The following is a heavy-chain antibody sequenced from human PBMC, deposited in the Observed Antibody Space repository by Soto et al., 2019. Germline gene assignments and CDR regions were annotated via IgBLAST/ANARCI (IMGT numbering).Heavy chain of an antibody. CDR3: ARDRNDFWSGSRYGMDV. D-gene: IGHD3-3*01. CDR2: IYYSGST. Sequence: TLSLTCSVSGGSISSGGYYWSLIRQHPGKGLEWIGYIYYSGSTYYNPSLKSRVTISVDTSKNQFSLKLSPVTAADTAVYYCARDRNDFWSGSRYGMDVWGQGTTVTVSS. V-gene: IGHV4-31*03. J-gene: IGHJ6*02. CDR1: GGSISSGGYY.